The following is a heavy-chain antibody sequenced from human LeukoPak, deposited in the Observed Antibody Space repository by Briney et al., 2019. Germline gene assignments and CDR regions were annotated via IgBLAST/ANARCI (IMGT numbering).Heavy chain of an antibody. D-gene: IGHD1-1*01. J-gene: IGHJ6*03. CDR1: GGSISSSSYY. Sequence: SETLSLTCTVSGGSISSSSYYWGWIRQPPGKGLECIGSIYYSGSTYYNPSLKSRVTISVDTSKNQFSLKLSSVTAADTAVYYCARQLGTDRHYYYYMDVWGKGTTVTVSS. CDR3: ARQLGTDRHYYYYMDV. CDR2: IYYSGST. V-gene: IGHV4-39*01.